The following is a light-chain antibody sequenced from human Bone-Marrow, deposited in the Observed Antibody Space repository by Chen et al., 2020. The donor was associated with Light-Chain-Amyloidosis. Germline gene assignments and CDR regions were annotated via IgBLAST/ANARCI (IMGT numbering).Light chain of an antibody. CDR2: AAS. V-gene: IGKV1-39*01. CDR3: QQSYSIPFT. Sequence: DIQMTQSPSSLSVSVGDRVTITCRASQSISSYLNWYQQKPGKAPKLLIYAASSLQSGVPSRFSGSGSGTDFTLTISSLQPEDFATYYCQQSYSIPFTFGPGTKVDIK. CDR1: QSISSY. J-gene: IGKJ3*01.